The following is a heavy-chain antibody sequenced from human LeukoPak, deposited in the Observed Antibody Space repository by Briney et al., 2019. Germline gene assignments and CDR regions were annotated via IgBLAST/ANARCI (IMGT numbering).Heavy chain of an antibody. D-gene: IGHD1-26*01. CDR3: ARVGVVGATTGGYYYYGMDV. Sequence: SETLSLTCTVSGGSISSYYWGWIRQPPGKGLEWIGYIYYSGSTNYNPSLKSRVTISVDTSKNQFSLKLSSVTAADTAVYYCARVGVVGATTGGYYYYGMDVWGQGTTVTVSS. CDR2: IYYSGST. J-gene: IGHJ6*02. CDR1: GGSISSYY. V-gene: IGHV4-59*01.